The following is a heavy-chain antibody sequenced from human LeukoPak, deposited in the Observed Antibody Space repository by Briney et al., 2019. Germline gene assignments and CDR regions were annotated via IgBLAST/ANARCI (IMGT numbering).Heavy chain of an antibody. CDR2: ISGSGGDT. Sequence: GGSLRLSCAASGFTFSSYGMHWVRQAPGKGLEWVSAISGSGGDTYYADSVQGRFTISRDNSKNTLYLQMNSLRAEDTAIYYCAKDASAPYYDSSAYIPSIDYWGQGTLVTVSS. CDR3: AKDASAPYYDSSAYIPSIDY. D-gene: IGHD3-22*01. J-gene: IGHJ4*02. V-gene: IGHV3-23*01. CDR1: GFTFSSYG.